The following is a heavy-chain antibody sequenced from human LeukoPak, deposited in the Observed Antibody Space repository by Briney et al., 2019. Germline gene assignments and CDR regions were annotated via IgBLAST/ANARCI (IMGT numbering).Heavy chain of an antibody. Sequence: ASVKVSCKASGYTFTSYGISWVRQAPGQGLEWMGWISAYNGNTNYAQKLQGRVTMTTDTSTSTAYMELRSLRSDDTAVYYCARHGTTGTNLSWFDPWGQGTLVTVSS. CDR2: ISAYNGNT. J-gene: IGHJ5*02. CDR3: ARHGTTGTNLSWFDP. D-gene: IGHD1-1*01. CDR1: GYTFTSYG. V-gene: IGHV1-18*01.